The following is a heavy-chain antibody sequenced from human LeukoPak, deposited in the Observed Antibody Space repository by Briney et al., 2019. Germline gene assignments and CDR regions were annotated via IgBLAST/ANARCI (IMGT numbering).Heavy chain of an antibody. CDR1: GFTFSSYS. V-gene: IGHV3-21*01. Sequence: GGSLRLSCAASGFTFSSYSMNWVRQAPGKGLEWVAAISTTSGNIYYADSVKGRFTISRDNSKNTLYLQMNSLRAEDTAVYYCAKDRHYESNVLGYWGQGTLVTVSS. J-gene: IGHJ4*02. CDR2: ISTTSGNI. D-gene: IGHD3-22*01. CDR3: AKDRHYESNVLGY.